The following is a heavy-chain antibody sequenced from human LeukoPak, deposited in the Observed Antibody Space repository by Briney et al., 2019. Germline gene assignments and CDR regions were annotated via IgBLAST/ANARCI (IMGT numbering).Heavy chain of an antibody. J-gene: IGHJ6*03. CDR1: GGTFSSYA. CDR3: ARGLCSSTSCYWPDYYYYYMDV. V-gene: IGHV1-69*13. D-gene: IGHD2-2*01. CDR2: IIPIFGTA. Sequence: SAKVSCKASGGTFSSYAISWVRQAPGQGLEWMGGIIPIFGTANYAQKFQGRVTITADESTSTAYMELSSLRSEDTAVYYCARGLCSSTSCYWPDYYYYYMDVWGKGTTVTVSS.